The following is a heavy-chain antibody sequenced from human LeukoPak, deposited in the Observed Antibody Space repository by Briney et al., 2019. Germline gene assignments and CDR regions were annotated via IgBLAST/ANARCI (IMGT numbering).Heavy chain of an antibody. CDR3: ARDRGAARVFDY. D-gene: IGHD6-6*01. J-gene: IGHJ4*02. CDR1: GFTFSTYG. CDR2: IRYDGSNK. Sequence: GGSLRLSCAASGFTFSTYGMHWVRQAPGKGLEWVAFIRYDGSNKYYADSVKGRFTISRDNSKNTLYLQMNSLRAEDTAVYYCARDRGAARVFDYWGQGTLVTVSS. V-gene: IGHV3-30*02.